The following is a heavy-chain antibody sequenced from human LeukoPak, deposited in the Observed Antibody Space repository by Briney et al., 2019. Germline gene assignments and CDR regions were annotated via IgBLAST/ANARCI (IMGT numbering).Heavy chain of an antibody. CDR1: GGSISSYY. Sequence: SETLSLTCTVSGGSISSYYWSWIRQPPGKGLEWIGYIYYSGSANYNPSLKSRVTISVDTSKNQFSLKLSSVTAADTAVYYCARDTSDAFDIWGQGTMVTVSS. CDR3: ARDTSDAFDI. J-gene: IGHJ3*02. V-gene: IGHV4-59*01. CDR2: IYYSGSA.